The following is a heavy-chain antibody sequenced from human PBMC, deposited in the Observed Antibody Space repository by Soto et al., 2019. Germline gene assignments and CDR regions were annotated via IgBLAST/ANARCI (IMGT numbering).Heavy chain of an antibody. Sequence: GASVKVSCKASGGTFSTYAISWVRQAPGQGLEWMGGIIPIFGTAKYAQKFQGRVTITADEPTSTAYMELSSLRSEDTAVYYCAREIFGVIISGGRDAFDIWGQGTMVTVSS. CDR2: IIPIFGTA. V-gene: IGHV1-69*13. D-gene: IGHD3-3*01. J-gene: IGHJ3*02. CDR3: AREIFGVIISGGRDAFDI. CDR1: GGTFSTYA.